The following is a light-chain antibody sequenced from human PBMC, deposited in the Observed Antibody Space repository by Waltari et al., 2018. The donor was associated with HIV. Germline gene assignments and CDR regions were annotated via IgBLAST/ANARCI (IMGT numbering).Light chain of an antibody. CDR1: SSTLANAD. CDR2: DNN. Sequence: QSVLTQPPSVSAAPGQTVTISCSGSSSTLANADVSWYQHVPGAAPKLLIYDNNKRPSGIPDRFSGSKSGTSATLDITGLQTGDEADYYCGTWDPRLSVGVFGGGTKLTVL. V-gene: IGLV1-51*01. J-gene: IGLJ2*01. CDR3: GTWDPRLSVGV.